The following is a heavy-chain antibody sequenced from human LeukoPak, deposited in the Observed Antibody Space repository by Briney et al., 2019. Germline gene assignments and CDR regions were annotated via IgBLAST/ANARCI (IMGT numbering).Heavy chain of an antibody. Sequence: GGSLRLSCAASGFTFSSYSMNWVCQAPGKGLEWVSSISSSSSYIYYADSVKGRFTISRDNAKNSLYLQMNSLRAEDTAVYYCARGYCSSTSCYVGYDAFDIWGQGTMVTVSS. J-gene: IGHJ3*02. D-gene: IGHD2-2*01. CDR3: ARGYCSSTSCYVGYDAFDI. CDR2: ISSSSSYI. CDR1: GFTFSSYS. V-gene: IGHV3-21*01.